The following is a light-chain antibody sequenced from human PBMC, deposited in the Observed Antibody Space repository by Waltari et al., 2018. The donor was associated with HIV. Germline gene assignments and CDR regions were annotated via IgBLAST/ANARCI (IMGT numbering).Light chain of an antibody. CDR2: DFT. V-gene: IGLV2-11*01. CDR3: CSIAGTYTSYGV. J-gene: IGLJ2*01. Sequence: QSALTQPPSMSVSPGQSVTISCTGSSGELGGGSCFQPRPGAAPKLILYDFTKRPSGVPDRFSSSKSGNTASLTISGLLTEEEADYYCCSIAGTYTSYGVFGGGTKLTVL. CDR1: SGELGG.